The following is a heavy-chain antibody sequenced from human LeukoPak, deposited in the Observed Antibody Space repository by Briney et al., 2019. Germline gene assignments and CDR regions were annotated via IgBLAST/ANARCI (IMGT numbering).Heavy chain of an antibody. CDR1: GYTFSSYY. CDR2: INPNSGGT. CDR3: ASGDSSGYYPFDY. D-gene: IGHD3-22*01. Sequence: ASVTVSCKASGYTFSSYYMNWVRQAPGQGLEWMGWINPNSGGTNYAQKFQGRVTMTRDTSISTAYMELSRLRSDDTAVYYCASGDSSGYYPFDYWGQGTLVTVSS. V-gene: IGHV1-2*02. J-gene: IGHJ4*02.